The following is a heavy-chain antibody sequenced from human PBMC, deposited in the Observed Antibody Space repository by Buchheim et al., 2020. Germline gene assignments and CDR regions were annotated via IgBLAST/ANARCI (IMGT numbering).Heavy chain of an antibody. J-gene: IGHJ5*02. CDR1: GGSISSYY. Sequence: QVQLQESGPGLVKPSETLSLTCTVSGGSISSYYWSWIRQPPGKGLEWIGYIYYSGSTNYNPSLKSRVTISVDTSKNQFSLKLSSVTAADTAVYYCAREEYDILTGYYPVRWFDPWGQGTL. CDR3: AREEYDILTGYYPVRWFDP. D-gene: IGHD3-9*01. CDR2: IYYSGST. V-gene: IGHV4-59*01.